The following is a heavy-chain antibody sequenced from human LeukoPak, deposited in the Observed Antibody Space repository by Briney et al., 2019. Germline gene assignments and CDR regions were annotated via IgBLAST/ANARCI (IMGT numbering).Heavy chain of an antibody. CDR1: GGTFSSYT. CDR3: ARVDTAMGSGRYYYYMDV. CDR2: IIPIFGTA. V-gene: IGHV1-69*13. D-gene: IGHD5-18*01. Sequence: SVKVSCKASGGTFSSYTISWVRQAPGQGLEWMGRIIPIFGTANYAQKFQGRVTITADESTSTAYMELSSLRSEDTAVYYCARVDTAMGSGRYYYYMDVWGKGTTVTVSS. J-gene: IGHJ6*03.